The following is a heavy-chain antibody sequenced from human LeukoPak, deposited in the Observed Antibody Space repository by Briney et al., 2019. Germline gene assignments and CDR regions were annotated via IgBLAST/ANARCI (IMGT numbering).Heavy chain of an antibody. Sequence: GGSLRLSCAASGFTFSTYSMNWVRQAPGKGLEWVSSISSSSNYIFYADSVKGRFTISRDNAKNSLYLQVNSLRAEDTAVYYCAREVDTAMVITNDYWGQGTLVTVSS. J-gene: IGHJ4*02. CDR3: AREVDTAMVITNDY. V-gene: IGHV3-21*01. CDR2: ISSSSNYI. CDR1: GFTFSTYS. D-gene: IGHD5-18*01.